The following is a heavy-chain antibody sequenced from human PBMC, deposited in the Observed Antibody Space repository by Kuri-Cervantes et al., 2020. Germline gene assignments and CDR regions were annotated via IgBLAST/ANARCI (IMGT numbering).Heavy chain of an antibody. CDR1: GFTFDDYA. CDR2: ISWNSGTI. Sequence: GGSLRLSCAASGFTFDDYAMHWVRQAPGKGLEWVSGISWNSGTIVYADSVKGRFTISRDNAKNSLYLQMNSLRAEDTAVYYCARDGWRCGGDCYPTYWGQGTLVTVSS. D-gene: IGHD2-21*02. CDR3: ARDGWRCGGDCYPTY. V-gene: IGHV3-9*01. J-gene: IGHJ4*02.